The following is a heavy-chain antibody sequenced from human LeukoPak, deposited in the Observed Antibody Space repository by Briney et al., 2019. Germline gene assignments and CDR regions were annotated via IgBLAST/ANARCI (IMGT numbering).Heavy chain of an antibody. CDR2: ISYDGSNK. J-gene: IGHJ4*02. CDR3: AKVGGSSGYPKDY. V-gene: IGHV3-30*18. CDR1: GFTFSSYG. Sequence: PGGSLRLSCAASGFTFSSYGMHWVRQAPGKGLEWEAVISYDGSNKYYADSVKGRFTISRDNSKNTLYLQMNSLRAEDTAVYYCAKVGGSSGYPKDYWGQGTLVTVSS. D-gene: IGHD3-22*01.